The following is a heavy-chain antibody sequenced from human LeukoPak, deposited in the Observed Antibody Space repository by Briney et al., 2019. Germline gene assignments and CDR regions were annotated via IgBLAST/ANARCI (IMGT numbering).Heavy chain of an antibody. CDR3: ARLPITIFGVDLGYYYMDV. Sequence: GESLKISCKGSGFIFTDYWIGWVRLMPGKGLEWMAIVYPIDSDTRYTPSFQGQVTISADKSISTAYLQWSSLKASDTAMYYCARLPITIFGVDLGYYYMDVWGKGTTVTVSS. CDR1: GFIFTDYW. V-gene: IGHV5-51*01. CDR2: VYPIDSDT. J-gene: IGHJ6*03. D-gene: IGHD3-3*01.